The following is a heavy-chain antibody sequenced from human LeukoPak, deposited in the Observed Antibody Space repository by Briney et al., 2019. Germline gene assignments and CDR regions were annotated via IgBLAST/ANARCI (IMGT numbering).Heavy chain of an antibody. J-gene: IGHJ4*02. V-gene: IGHV4-34*01. CDR1: GGSFSGYY. CDR2: INHSGST. D-gene: IGHD5-12*01. CDR3: ARVGYSGYELDY. Sequence: KPSETLSLTCAVYGGSFSGYYWSWTRQPPGKGLEWIGEINHSGSTNYNPSLKSRVTISVDTSKNQFSLKLSSVTAADTAVYYCARVGYSGYELDYWGQGTLVTVSS.